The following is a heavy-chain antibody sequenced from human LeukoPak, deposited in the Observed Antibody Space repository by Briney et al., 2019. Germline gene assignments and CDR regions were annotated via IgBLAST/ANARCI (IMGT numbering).Heavy chain of an antibody. Sequence: GGSLRLSCAASGFTFSSYEMNWVRQAPGKGLEWVSYISSSGSTIYYADSVKGRYPISRDNAKNSLYLQMNSLRAEDTAVYYCARDPTGITGLWGQGTLVTVSS. J-gene: IGHJ4*02. D-gene: IGHD1-20*01. V-gene: IGHV3-48*03. CDR2: ISSSGSTI. CDR1: GFTFSSYE. CDR3: ARDPTGITGL.